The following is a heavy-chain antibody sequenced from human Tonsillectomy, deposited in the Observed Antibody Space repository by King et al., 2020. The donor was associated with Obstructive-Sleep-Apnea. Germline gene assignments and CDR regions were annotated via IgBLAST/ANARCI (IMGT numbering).Heavy chain of an antibody. J-gene: IGHJ4*02. V-gene: IGHV1-69*06. CDR2: ITPLFGTT. CDR1: GDNFNDYA. CDR3: AREAILLYFVH. D-gene: IGHD2-21*01. Sequence: VQLVESGAEVKKPASSVTVSCKASGDNFNDYAISWVRQAPGQGLEWMGKITPLFGTTSYAQKFHDRVTITADKSTSTSYMELSNLRSEDTAVYYCAREAILLYFVHWGRGTLVTVSS.